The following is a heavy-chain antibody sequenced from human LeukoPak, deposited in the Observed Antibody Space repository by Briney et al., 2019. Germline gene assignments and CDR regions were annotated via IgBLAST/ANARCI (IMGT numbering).Heavy chain of an antibody. CDR3: ARESPIVATIDY. D-gene: IGHD5-12*01. J-gene: IGHJ4*02. CDR1: GGSISSSSSY. CDR2: MYYGGST. Sequence: MTSETLSLTCTVSGGSISSSSSYRGWIRQPPGKGLEWIGSMYYGGSTYYNPSLKSRVTISVDTSKNQFSLKLSSVTAADTAVYYCARESPIVATIDYWGQGTLVTVSS. V-gene: IGHV4-39*02.